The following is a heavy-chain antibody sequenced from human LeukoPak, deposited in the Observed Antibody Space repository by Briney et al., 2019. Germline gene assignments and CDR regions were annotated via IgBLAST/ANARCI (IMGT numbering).Heavy chain of an antibody. V-gene: IGHV3-23*01. CDR1: GFTFSNYA. CDR3: AKEVEVSPGPDY. J-gene: IGHJ4*02. D-gene: IGHD2-15*01. Sequence: GGSLRLSCEASGFTFSNYAMTWVRQAPGKGLEWVSGVSGSGGSTYYADSVRGRFTISRDNFQNMMYLQMNSLRAEDTAVYYCAKEVEVSPGPDYWGQGTLVTVSS. CDR2: VSGSGGST.